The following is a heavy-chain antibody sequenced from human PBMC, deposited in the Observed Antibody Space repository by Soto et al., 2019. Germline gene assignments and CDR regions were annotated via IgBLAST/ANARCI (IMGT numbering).Heavy chain of an antibody. J-gene: IGHJ4*02. V-gene: IGHV3-30*04. Sequence: GGSLRLSCAASGFTFSRYAIHWVRQAPGKGLEWVAVISRDGTNKYYVDSVKGRFTISRDNSRNTLYLKMNSLRHEDAAVYYCARSRSGAVADSFDFWGQVTLVTLSS. CDR1: GFTFSRYA. D-gene: IGHD3-10*01. CDR3: ARSRSGAVADSFDF. CDR2: ISRDGTNK.